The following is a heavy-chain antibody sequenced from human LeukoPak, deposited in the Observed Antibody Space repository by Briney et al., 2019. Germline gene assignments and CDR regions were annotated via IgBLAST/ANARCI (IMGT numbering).Heavy chain of an antibody. CDR1: GGSFSGYY. D-gene: IGHD3-16*02. Sequence: PSETLSLTCAVYGGSFSGYYWSWIRQPPGKGLEWIGEINHSGSTNYNPSLKSRATISVDTSKNQFSLKLSSVTAADTAVYYCARGLMITFGGVIPYDAFDIWGQGTMVTVSS. J-gene: IGHJ3*02. CDR2: INHSGST. V-gene: IGHV4-34*01. CDR3: ARGLMITFGGVIPYDAFDI.